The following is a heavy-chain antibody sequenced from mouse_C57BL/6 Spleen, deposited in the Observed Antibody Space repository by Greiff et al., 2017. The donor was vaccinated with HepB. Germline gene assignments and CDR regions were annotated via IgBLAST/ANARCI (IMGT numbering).Heavy chain of an antibody. CDR1: GFTFSSYA. CDR3: ARDGWAFDY. CDR2: ISDGGSYT. J-gene: IGHJ2*01. D-gene: IGHD3-3*01. Sequence: VQLKESGGGLVKPGGSLKLSCAASGFTFSSYAMSWVRQTPEKRLEWVATISDGGSYTYYPDNVKGRFTISRDNAKNNLYLQMSHLKSEDTAMYYCARDGWAFDYWGQGTTLTVSS. V-gene: IGHV5-4*01.